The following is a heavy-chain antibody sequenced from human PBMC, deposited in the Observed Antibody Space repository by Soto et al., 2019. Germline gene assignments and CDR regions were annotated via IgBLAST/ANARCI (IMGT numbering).Heavy chain of an antibody. CDR1: GGSTRIISSS. CDR2: IYYSGST. Sequence: SETLSLTCTVSGGSTRIISSSWGWFRHPPGKGLVWIGSIYYSGSTYYNPSLKSRVTLSVDSSKNQFSLKLSSVTAADTAVYYCARQGYYDILTGFIWGQGTLVTVSS. D-gene: IGHD3-9*01. V-gene: IGHV4-39*01. CDR3: ARQGYYDILTGFI. J-gene: IGHJ4*02.